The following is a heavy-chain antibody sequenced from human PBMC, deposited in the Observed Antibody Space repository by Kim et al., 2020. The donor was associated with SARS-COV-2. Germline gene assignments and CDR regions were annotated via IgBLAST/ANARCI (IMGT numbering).Heavy chain of an antibody. J-gene: IGHJ4*02. Sequence: LSLTCAASGFTFKNYAMSWVRQAPGKGLEWVSDIVGSGNSAYYADSVKGRFTVSRDNSRNTLYLEINSLRAEDTALYYCAKTSDGYGLDYWGQGTLVTVSS. CDR2: IVGSGNSA. CDR1: GFTFKNYA. V-gene: IGHV3-23*01. CDR3: AKTSDGYGLDY. D-gene: IGHD5-12*01.